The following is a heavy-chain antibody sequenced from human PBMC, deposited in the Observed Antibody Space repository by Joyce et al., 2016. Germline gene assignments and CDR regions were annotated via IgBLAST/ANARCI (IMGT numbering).Heavy chain of an antibody. V-gene: IGHV3-15*01. CDR2: VKSKSQGGTT. CDR1: GFSFRNAW. CDR3: VTGLCIGTACHWDDAFDV. Sequence: EVQLVESGGGLVKPGGSLSLSCAASGFSFRNAWVTWVRQAPGKGRAWVGRVKSKSQGGTTDYAAPVKGRLTISRDDSRDTAYLQMNSLKSEDTGVYFCVTGLCIGTACHWDDAFDVWGQGTMVTVSS. D-gene: IGHD2-2*01. J-gene: IGHJ3*01.